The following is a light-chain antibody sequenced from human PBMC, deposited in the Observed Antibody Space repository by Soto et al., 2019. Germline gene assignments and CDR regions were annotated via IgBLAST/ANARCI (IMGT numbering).Light chain of an antibody. V-gene: IGLV2-23*02. J-gene: IGLJ1*01. CDR1: SSDVGSYNL. CDR3: CSYAGSSELV. Sequence: QSALTQPASVSGSPGQSITISCTGTSSDVGSYNLVSWYQQYPGKAPKLMIYEVSKWPSGVSNRFSGSKSGNTASLTISGLQAEDEAEYYCCSYAGSSELVFGTGTKLTVL. CDR2: EVS.